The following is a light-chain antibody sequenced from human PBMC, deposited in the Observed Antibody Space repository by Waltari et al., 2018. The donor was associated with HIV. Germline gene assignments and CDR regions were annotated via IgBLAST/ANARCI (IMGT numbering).Light chain of an antibody. V-gene: IGLV1-47*01. CDR3: AAWDDSLLYV. CDR1: SSNIGSNY. CDR2: RNN. Sequence: QSVLTQPPSASGTPGQRVTISCSGSSSNIGSNYVYWYQQLPGTAPKLLIYRNNRRPSGVPDRFAGSTAGTSAYLAISGVRSEEEADYYCAAWDDSLLYVFGTGTKVTVL. J-gene: IGLJ1*01.